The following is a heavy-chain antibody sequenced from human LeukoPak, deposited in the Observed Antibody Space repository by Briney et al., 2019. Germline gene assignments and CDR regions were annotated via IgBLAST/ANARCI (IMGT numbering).Heavy chain of an antibody. D-gene: IGHD2-2*01. V-gene: IGHV3-23*01. CDR2: ISGSGGST. CDR3: AKEGSRYCSSTSCYYFDY. J-gene: IGHJ4*02. Sequence: PGGSLRLSCAASGFTFSSYAMSRVRQAPGKGLEWVSAISGSGGSTYYADSVKGRFTISRDNSKNTLYLQMNSLRAEDTAVYYCAKEGSRYCSSTSCYYFDYWGQGTLVTVSS. CDR1: GFTFSSYA.